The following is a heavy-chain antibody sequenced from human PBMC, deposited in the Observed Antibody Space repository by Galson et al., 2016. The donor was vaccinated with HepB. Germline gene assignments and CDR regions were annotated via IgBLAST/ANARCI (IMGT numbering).Heavy chain of an antibody. J-gene: IGHJ4*02. D-gene: IGHD5-24*01. CDR3: ARRGGYNGF. V-gene: IGHV5-10-1*01. CDR1: GYSFTDYW. CDR2: MDPSDSYT. Sequence: QSGAEVKKPGESLRISCKGSGYSFTDYWITWVRQMPGKGLEWMGRMDPSDSYTNYSPSFQGHVTMSVDKSISTAYLQWTSLKASDTAMYYCARRGGYNGFWGQGTLVTVSS.